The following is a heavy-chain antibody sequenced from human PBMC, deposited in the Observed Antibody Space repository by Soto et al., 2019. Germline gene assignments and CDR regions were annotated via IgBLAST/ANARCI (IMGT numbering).Heavy chain of an antibody. V-gene: IGHV5-51*01. D-gene: IGHD6-13*01. J-gene: IGHJ4*02. CDR2: IYPGDSDT. CDR1: GYSFTSYW. CDR3: ARGIAAAGIVPGTREYYFDC. Sequence: GESLKISCKGSGYSFTSYWIGWVRQMPGKGLEWMGIIYPGDSDTRYSPSFQGQVTISADKFISTAYLQWSSLKASDTAMYYCARGIAAAGIVPGTREYYFDCWGQGTLVTVSS.